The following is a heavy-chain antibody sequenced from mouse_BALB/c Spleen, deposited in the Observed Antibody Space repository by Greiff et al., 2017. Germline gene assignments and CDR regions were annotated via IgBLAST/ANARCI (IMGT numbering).Heavy chain of an antibody. CDR2: SRNKANDYTT. Sequence: EVHLVESGGGLVQPGGSLRLSCATSGFTFSDFYMEWVRQPPGKRLEWIAASRNKANDYTTEYSASVKGRFIVSRDTSQSILYLQMNALRAEDTAIYYCARDAGSSYGYWYFDVWGAGTTVTVSS. CDR3: ARDAGSSYGYWYFDV. J-gene: IGHJ1*01. D-gene: IGHD1-1*01. CDR1: GFTFSDFY. V-gene: IGHV7-1*02.